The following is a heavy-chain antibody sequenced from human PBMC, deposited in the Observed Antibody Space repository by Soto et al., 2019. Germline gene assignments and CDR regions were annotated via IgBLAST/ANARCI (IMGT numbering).Heavy chain of an antibody. Sequence: ASVKVSCKASGYTFTGYYMHWVRQAPGQGLEWMGWINPNSGGTNYAQKFQGRVTMTRDTSISTAYMELSRLRSDDTAVYYCASAGDCSSTSCYRSYYYYYGMDVWGQVTTVTVSS. CDR1: GYTFTGYY. CDR3: ASAGDCSSTSCYRSYYYYYGMDV. D-gene: IGHD2-2*01. J-gene: IGHJ6*02. CDR2: INPNSGGT. V-gene: IGHV1-2*02.